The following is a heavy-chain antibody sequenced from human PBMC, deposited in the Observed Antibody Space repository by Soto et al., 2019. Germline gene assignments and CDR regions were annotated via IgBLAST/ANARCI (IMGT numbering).Heavy chain of an antibody. CDR1: GFSFESSA. J-gene: IGHJ4*02. Sequence: QVHLVESGGGVGQPERSLRLSCAASGFSFESSAMHWVRQAPGKGLEWVAGISFHGSNRDYGESVRGRFTISRDNSKKTMYLQMNSLRVEDTAVYYCAKDGGGNTPPYYWGQGTLVIVSS. D-gene: IGHD2-15*01. CDR2: ISFHGSNR. V-gene: IGHV3-30*18. CDR3: AKDGGGNTPPYY.